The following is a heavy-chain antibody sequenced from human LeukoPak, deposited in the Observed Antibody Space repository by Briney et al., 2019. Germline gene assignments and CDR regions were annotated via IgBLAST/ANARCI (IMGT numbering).Heavy chain of an antibody. V-gene: IGHV3-30*04. J-gene: IGHJ4*02. CDR2: ISYDGSNK. CDR3: ARDGSGGAATSPYFDY. Sequence: GGTLRLSCAASGFTFSSYAMSWVRQAPGKGLEWVAVISYDGSNKYYADSVKGRFTISRDNSKNTLYLQMNSLRAEDTAVYYCARDGSGGAATSPYFDYWGQGTLVTVSS. D-gene: IGHD3-10*01. CDR1: GFTFSSYA.